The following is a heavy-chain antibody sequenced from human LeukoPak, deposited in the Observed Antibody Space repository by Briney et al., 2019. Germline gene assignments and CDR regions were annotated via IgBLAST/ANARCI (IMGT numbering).Heavy chain of an antibody. D-gene: IGHD2-15*01. V-gene: IGHV1-8*01. CDR1: GYTFTSYD. Sequence: GASVKVSCKASGYTFTSYDINWVRQATGQGLEWMGWMNPNSGNTGYAQKFQGRVTMTRNTSISTAYMELSSPRSEDTAVYYCARHCSGGSCYSTHFDYWGQGTLVTVSS. J-gene: IGHJ4*02. CDR2: MNPNSGNT. CDR3: ARHCSGGSCYSTHFDY.